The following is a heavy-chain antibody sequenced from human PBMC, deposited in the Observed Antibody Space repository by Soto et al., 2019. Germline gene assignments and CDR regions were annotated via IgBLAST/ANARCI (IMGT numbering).Heavy chain of an antibody. Sequence: SETLSLTCTVSGGSISSSGFSRGWVRQPPGKGLEWIGYANHSGNTNYNPSLKSRVTISVDTSKNQFSLRLSSVTAADTAVYYCARGRSSSSWGQGTLVTVSS. J-gene: IGHJ4*02. D-gene: IGHD6-13*01. CDR1: GGSISSSGFS. CDR2: ANHSGNT. CDR3: ARGRSSSS. V-gene: IGHV4-39*01.